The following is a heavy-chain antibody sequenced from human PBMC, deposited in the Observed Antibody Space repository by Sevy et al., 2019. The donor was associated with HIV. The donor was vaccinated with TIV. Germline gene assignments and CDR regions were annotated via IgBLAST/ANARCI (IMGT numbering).Heavy chain of an antibody. D-gene: IGHD2-15*01. CDR2: IYISGST. CDR3: ARGPQSCKSVSCYSALS. V-gene: IGHV4-4*07. Sequence: QSQTLSLTCTVSGGSISDYYWTWIRQPAGKGLEWLGRIYISGSTEYNPSLKSRVSMSLDTSKNTFSLKLTSMTAADTAGYYCARGPQSCKSVSCYSALSWGQGILVTVSS. J-gene: IGHJ4*02. CDR1: GGSISDYY.